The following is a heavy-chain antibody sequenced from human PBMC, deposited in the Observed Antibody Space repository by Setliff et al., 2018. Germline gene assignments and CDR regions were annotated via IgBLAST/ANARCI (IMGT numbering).Heavy chain of an antibody. CDR2: IYYSGST. CDR1: GCSISSSSYY. CDR3: AREKGDPNYNFWSGYYLYYYYGMDV. D-gene: IGHD3-3*01. Sequence: SETLSLTCTVSGCSISSSSYYWGWIRQPPGKGLEWIGSIYYSGSTYYNPSLKSRVTISVGTSKNQFSLKLSSVTAADTAVYYCAREKGDPNYNFWSGYYLYYYYGMDVWGQGTTGTV. V-gene: IGHV4-39*07. J-gene: IGHJ6*02.